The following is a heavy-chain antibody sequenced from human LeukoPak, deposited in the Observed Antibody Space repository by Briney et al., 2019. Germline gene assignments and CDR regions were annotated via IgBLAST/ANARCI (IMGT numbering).Heavy chain of an antibody. J-gene: IGHJ4*02. CDR1: GFTFSSFS. CDR3: ARPYDYDTTGPSSY. CDR2: ISSRSTDI. Sequence: GGSLRPSCAASGFTFSSFSMNWVRQAPGKGLEWVSSISSRSTDISYADSLKGRFTISRDNAKNSLYLQMNSLRAEDTAVYYCARPYDYDTTGPSSYWGQGTLVTVSS. V-gene: IGHV3-21*06. D-gene: IGHD3-22*01.